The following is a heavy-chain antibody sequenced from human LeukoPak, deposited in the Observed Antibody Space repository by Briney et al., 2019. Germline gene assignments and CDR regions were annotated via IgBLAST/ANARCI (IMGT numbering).Heavy chain of an antibody. V-gene: IGHV1-69*05. Sequence: GSSVKVSCKASGGTFSSYAISWVRQAPGQGLEWKGRIIPIFGTANYAQKFQGRVTITTDESTSTAYMELSSLRSEDTAVYYCARDGGSMVRGVITGRYYFDYWGQGTLVTVSS. J-gene: IGHJ4*02. CDR2: IIPIFGTA. CDR1: GGTFSSYA. CDR3: ARDGGSMVRGVITGRYYFDY. D-gene: IGHD3-10*01.